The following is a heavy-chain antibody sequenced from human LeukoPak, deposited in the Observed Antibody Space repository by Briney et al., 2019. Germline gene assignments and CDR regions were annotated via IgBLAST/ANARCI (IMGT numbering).Heavy chain of an antibody. D-gene: IGHD2-2*01. CDR1: GFTFSSYG. V-gene: IGHV3-23*01. CDR2: ISGSGGST. J-gene: IGHJ5*02. CDR3: ASGIVVVPAET. Sequence: GGSLRLSCAASGFTFSSYGMSWVRQAPGKGLEWVSAISGSGGSTYYADSVKGRFTISRDNSKNTLYLQMNSLRAEDTAVYYCASGIVVVPAETWGQGTLVTVSS.